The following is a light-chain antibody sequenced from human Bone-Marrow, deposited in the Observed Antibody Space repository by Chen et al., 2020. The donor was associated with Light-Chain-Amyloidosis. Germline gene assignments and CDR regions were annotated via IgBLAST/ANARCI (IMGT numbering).Light chain of an antibody. CDR2: DDS. V-gene: IGLV3-21*02. J-gene: IGLJ3*02. CDR1: NIGSTS. Sequence: SYVLTQPSSVSVAPGQTATIACGGNNIGSTSLHWYQQTPGQAPLLVVYDDSDRPSGIPERLSGSNSGNTATLTINRVEAGDEADYYCQVWDRSSDRPVFGGGTKLTVL. CDR3: QVWDRSSDRPV.